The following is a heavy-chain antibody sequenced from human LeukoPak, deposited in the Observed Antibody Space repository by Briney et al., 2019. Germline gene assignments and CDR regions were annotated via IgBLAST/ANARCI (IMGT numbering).Heavy chain of an antibody. CDR3: AKSRSFDWLPSDY. CDR2: IGGSGGST. Sequence: PGGSLRLSCAASGFTFSNYAMSWVRQAPGKGLEWVSAIGGSGGSTYYADSVKGRFTISRDNSKNTLYLQMNSLRAEDTAVYYCAKSRSFDWLPSDYWGQGTLVTVSS. D-gene: IGHD3-9*01. V-gene: IGHV3-23*01. J-gene: IGHJ4*02. CDR1: GFTFSNYA.